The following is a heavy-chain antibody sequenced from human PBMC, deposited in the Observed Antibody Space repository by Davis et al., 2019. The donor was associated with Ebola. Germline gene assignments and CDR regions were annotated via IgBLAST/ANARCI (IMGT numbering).Heavy chain of an antibody. Sequence: ASVKVSCKASGYTFTSYGISWVRQAPGQGLEWMGWISAYNGNTNYAQKFQGWVTMTRDTSISTAYMELSRLRSDDTAVYYCARSRVYNYYYGMDVWGQGTTVTVSS. D-gene: IGHD3-22*01. V-gene: IGHV1-18*01. J-gene: IGHJ6*02. CDR3: ARSRVYNYYYGMDV. CDR2: ISAYNGNT. CDR1: GYTFTSYG.